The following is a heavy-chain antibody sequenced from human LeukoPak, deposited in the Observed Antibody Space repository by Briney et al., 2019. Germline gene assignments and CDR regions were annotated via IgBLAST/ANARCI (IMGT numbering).Heavy chain of an antibody. V-gene: IGHV4-30-4*08. D-gene: IGHD3-10*01. J-gene: IGHJ4*02. Sequence: SETLSLTCTVSGGSISSGDYYWSWIRQPPGKGLEWIGYIYYSGSTYYNPSLKSRVTISVDRSKNQFSLKLSSVTAADTAVYYCARADGSGSLDYWGQGTLVTVSS. CDR3: ARADGSGSLDY. CDR2: IYYSGST. CDR1: GGSISSGDYY.